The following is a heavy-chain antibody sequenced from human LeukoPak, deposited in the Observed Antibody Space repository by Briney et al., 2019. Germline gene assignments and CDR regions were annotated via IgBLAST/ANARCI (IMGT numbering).Heavy chain of an antibody. CDR1: GFTFSSYG. V-gene: IGHV3-30*18. D-gene: IGHD6-13*01. J-gene: IGHJ4*02. CDR2: ISYDGSNK. CDR3: AKDRDSSRPFDY. Sequence: PGGSLRLSCAASGFTFSSYGMHWVRQAPGKGLEWVAVISYDGSNKYYADSVKGRFTISRDNSKNTLYLQMNSLRAEDTAVYYCAKDRDSSRPFDYWGQGTLVTVSS.